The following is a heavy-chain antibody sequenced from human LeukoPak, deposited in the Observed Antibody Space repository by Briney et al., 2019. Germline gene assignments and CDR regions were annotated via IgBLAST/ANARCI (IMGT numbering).Heavy chain of an antibody. J-gene: IGHJ4*02. CDR3: ARSARVEPTSGYYFDS. CDR2: IYTSGDT. V-gene: IGHV4-4*07. Sequence: SETLSLTCTVSGGSINGYFWGWIRQPAGKGLEWIGRIYTSGDTDYNPSLNSRVTMSVDTSRNQFSLRLSSVSAADTAVYCCARSARVEPTSGYYFDSWGRGTLVTVSS. D-gene: IGHD2-15*01. CDR1: GGSINGYF.